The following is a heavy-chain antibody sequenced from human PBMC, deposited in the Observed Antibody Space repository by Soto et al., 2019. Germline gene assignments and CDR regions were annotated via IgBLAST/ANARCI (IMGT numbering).Heavy chain of an antibody. CDR2: MNPHSGNT. CDR1: GYSFTSYD. Sequence: ASVKVSCKPSGYSFTSYDINWVRQATGQGLEWMGWMNPHSGNTGYAQKFQGRVTMTRSTSISTAYMELSSLRSEDTAMYYCARGSYYVNAYGMDVWGQGTPVTVSS. V-gene: IGHV1-8*01. D-gene: IGHD3-10*02. J-gene: IGHJ6*02. CDR3: ARGSYYVNAYGMDV.